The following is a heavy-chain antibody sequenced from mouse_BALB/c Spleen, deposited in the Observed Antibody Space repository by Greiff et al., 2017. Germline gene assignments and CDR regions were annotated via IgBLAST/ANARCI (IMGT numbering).Heavy chain of an antibody. CDR2: ISSGSSTI. Sequence: EVMLVESGGGLVQPGGSRKLSCAASGFTFSSFGMHWVRQAPEKGLEWVAYISSGSSTIYYADTVKGRFTISRDNPKNTLFLQMTSLRSEDTAMYYCARGGNYVAWFAYWGQGTLVTVSA. D-gene: IGHD2-1*01. J-gene: IGHJ3*01. CDR3: ARGGNYVAWFAY. V-gene: IGHV5-17*02. CDR1: GFTFSSFG.